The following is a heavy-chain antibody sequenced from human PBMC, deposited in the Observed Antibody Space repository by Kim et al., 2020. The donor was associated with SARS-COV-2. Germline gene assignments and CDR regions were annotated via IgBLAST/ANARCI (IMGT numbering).Heavy chain of an antibody. CDR1: GGSISSSSYY. Sequence: SETLSLTCTVSGGSISSSSYYWGWIRQPPGKGLEWIGNIYYSGSTYYNPSLKSRVTISVDTSKNQFSLKLSSVTAADTAVYYCARSGDFWSGYQGRMDV. V-gene: IGHV4-39*01. CDR3: ARSGDFWSGYQGRMDV. D-gene: IGHD3-3*01. CDR2: IYYSGST. J-gene: IGHJ6*01.